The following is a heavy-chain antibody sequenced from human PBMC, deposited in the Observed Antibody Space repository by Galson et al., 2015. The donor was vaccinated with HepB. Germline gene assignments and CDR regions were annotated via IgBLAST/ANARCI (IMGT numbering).Heavy chain of an antibody. V-gene: IGHV3-21*01. CDR2: ISSSSSYI. D-gene: IGHD2-2*03. J-gene: IGHJ2*01. Sequence: SLRLSCAASGFTFSSYSMNWVRQAPGKGLEWVSSISSSSSYIYYADSVKGRFTISRDNAKNSLYLQMNSLRAEDTAEYYCAGLDIVVVPAATSDWYFDLWGRGTLVTVSS. CDR3: AGLDIVVVPAATSDWYFDL. CDR1: GFTFSSYS.